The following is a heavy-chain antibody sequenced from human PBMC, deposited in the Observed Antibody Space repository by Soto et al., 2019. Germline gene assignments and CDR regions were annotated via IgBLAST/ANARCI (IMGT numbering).Heavy chain of an antibody. CDR1: GGSISSYY. CDR3: ARRPAAGTVGWFDP. CDR2: IYYSGST. Sequence: SETLSLTCTVSGGSISSYYWTWIRQPPGKGLEWIGYIYYSGSTNYNPSLKSRVTISVDTSKTQFSLKLSSVTAADTAVYYCARRPAAGTVGWFDPWGQGTLVTVSS. D-gene: IGHD6-13*01. J-gene: IGHJ5*02. V-gene: IGHV4-59*12.